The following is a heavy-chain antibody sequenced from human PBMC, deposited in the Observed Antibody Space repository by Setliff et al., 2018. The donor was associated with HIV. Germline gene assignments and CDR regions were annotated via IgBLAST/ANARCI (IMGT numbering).Heavy chain of an antibody. J-gene: IGHJ4*02. CDR3: ARVEYYYDSSGYYYDY. Sequence: GASVKVSCKASGGTLNGYTINWVRQAAGQGLEWMGIINPSGGSTSYAQKFQGRVTMTRDTSTSTVYMELSSLRSEDTAVYYCARVEYYYDSSGYYYDYWGQGTLVTVSS. CDR2: INPSGGST. V-gene: IGHV1-46*02. CDR1: GGTLNGYT. D-gene: IGHD3-22*01.